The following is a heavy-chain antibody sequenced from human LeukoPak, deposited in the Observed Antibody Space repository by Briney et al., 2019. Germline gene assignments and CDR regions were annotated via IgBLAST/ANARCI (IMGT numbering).Heavy chain of an antibody. CDR2: ISCSSEII. Sequence: GGSLRLSCAACGFTFRMHAMSWLRQAPGKGLEGVSTISCSSEIILYTDPVKGRFTISRDNAKNTLYLHMNSLRAEDTAIYFCVKEGPTLSFDYWGQGTMVTVSS. J-gene: IGHJ4*02. CDR3: VKEGPTLSFDY. V-gene: IGHV3-23*01. CDR1: GFTFRMHA.